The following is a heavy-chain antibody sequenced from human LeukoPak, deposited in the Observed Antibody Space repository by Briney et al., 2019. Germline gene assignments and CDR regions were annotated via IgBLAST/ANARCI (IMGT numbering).Heavy chain of an antibody. Sequence: GGSLRLSCAASGFTFSDCAVHWVRQAPGKGLEWVALISYDGSNKYYADSVKGRFTISRDNSKNTMSLQMNSLRREDTAVYYCASRTNSSPPFWGQGTLVTVSS. J-gene: IGHJ1*01. CDR2: ISYDGSNK. V-gene: IGHV3-30-3*01. CDR1: GFTFSDCA. CDR3: ASRTNSSPPF.